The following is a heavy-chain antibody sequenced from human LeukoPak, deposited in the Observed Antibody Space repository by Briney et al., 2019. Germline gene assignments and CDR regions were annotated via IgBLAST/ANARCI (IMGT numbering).Heavy chain of an antibody. CDR1: GGSISRYY. D-gene: IGHD6-6*01. V-gene: IGHV4-59*08. J-gene: IGHJ4*02. Sequence: SEALSLTCTVSGGSISRYYWNWIRQPPAKGLEWIGYIYYSGSTNYNPSLNSQVTISVDTSKNQFSLKLSSVTAADTAVYYCARYSRSSLGAGGFDYWGQGILVTVSS. CDR2: IYYSGST. CDR3: ARYSRSSLGAGGFDY.